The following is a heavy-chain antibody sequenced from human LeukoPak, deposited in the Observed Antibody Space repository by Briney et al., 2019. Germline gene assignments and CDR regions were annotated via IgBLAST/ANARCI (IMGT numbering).Heavy chain of an antibody. D-gene: IGHD5-12*01. V-gene: IGHV4-4*02. J-gene: IGHJ4*02. Sequence: SGTLSLTCAVSGGSISSSNWWSWVRQPPGKGLEWIGEIYHSGSTNYNPSLKSRVTISVDKSKNQFSLKLSSVTAADTAVYYCARDHADHSGYDQRFDYWGQGTLVTVSS. CDR3: ARDHADHSGYDQRFDY. CDR2: IYHSGST. CDR1: GGSISSSNW.